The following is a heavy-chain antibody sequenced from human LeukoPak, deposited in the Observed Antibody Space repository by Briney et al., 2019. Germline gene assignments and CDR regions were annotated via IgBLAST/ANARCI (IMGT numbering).Heavy chain of an antibody. J-gene: IGHJ5*02. CDR3: ARGWYCTNGVCFPLDP. CDR2: MNPNSGNT. CDR1: GYTFTSYD. V-gene: IGHV1-8*03. D-gene: IGHD2-8*01. Sequence: ASVKVSCKASGYTFTSYDINWVRQATGQGLEWMGWMNPNSGNTGYAQKFQGRVTITRNTSISTAYMELSSLRSEDTAVYYCARGWYCTNGVCFPLDPWGQGTLVTVSS.